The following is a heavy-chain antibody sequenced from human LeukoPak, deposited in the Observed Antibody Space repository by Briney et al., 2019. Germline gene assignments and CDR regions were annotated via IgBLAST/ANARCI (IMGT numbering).Heavy chain of an antibody. CDR3: AKVLSTIFGVVRYDAFDI. V-gene: IGHV3-21*04. CDR1: GFTFSSYS. D-gene: IGHD3-3*01. CDR2: ISSSSSYI. J-gene: IGHJ3*02. Sequence: GGSLRLSCAASGFTFSSYSMNWVRQAPGKGLEWVSSISSSSSYIYYADSVKGRFTISRDNAKNSLYLQMNSLRAEDTAVYYCAKVLSTIFGVVRYDAFDIWGQGTMVTVSS.